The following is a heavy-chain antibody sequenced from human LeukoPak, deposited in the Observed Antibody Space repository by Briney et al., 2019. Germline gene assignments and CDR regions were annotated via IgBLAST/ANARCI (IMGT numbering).Heavy chain of an antibody. D-gene: IGHD5-18*01. Sequence: ASVKVSCKASGYTFTGYYMHWVRQAPGRGLEWMGRINPNSGGTNYAQKFQGRVTMTRDTSISTAYMELSRLRSDDTAVYYCARDVDTATNGAFDIWGQGTMVTVSS. CDR3: ARDVDTATNGAFDI. V-gene: IGHV1-2*06. CDR1: GYTFTGYY. CDR2: INPNSGGT. J-gene: IGHJ3*02.